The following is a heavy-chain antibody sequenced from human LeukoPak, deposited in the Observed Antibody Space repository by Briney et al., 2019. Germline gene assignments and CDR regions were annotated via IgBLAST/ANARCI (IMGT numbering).Heavy chain of an antibody. J-gene: IGHJ4*02. CDR1: GFTFSSYS. D-gene: IGHD3-10*01. V-gene: IGHV3-48*04. Sequence: GGSLRLSCAASGFTFSSYSMNWVRQAPGKGLEWVSYISSSSSTIYYADSVKGRFTISRDNAKNSLYLQMNSQRVEDTAVYYCAREARFGELSLNYWGQGTLVTVSS. CDR3: AREARFGELSLNY. CDR2: ISSSSSTI.